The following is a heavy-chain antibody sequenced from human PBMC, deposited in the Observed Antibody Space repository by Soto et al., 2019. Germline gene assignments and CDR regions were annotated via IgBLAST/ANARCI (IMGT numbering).Heavy chain of an antibody. CDR3: ARGIGYNWNGYDGFDI. J-gene: IGHJ3*02. CDR1: GGSFSGYY. Sequence: SETLSLTCAAYGGSFSGYYWSWIRQPPGKGLEWIGEINHSGSTNYNPSLKSRVTISVDTSKNQFSLKLSSVTAADTAVYYCARGIGYNWNGYDGFDIWDQGTMVTV. V-gene: IGHV4-34*01. CDR2: INHSGST. D-gene: IGHD1-20*01.